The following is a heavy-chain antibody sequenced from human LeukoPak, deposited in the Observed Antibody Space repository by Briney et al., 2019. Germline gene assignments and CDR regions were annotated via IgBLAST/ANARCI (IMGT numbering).Heavy chain of an antibody. J-gene: IGHJ4*02. CDR3: ARGRKDIVATINRYYFDY. D-gene: IGHD5-12*01. Sequence: SQTLSLTCAISGDSVSSNSAAWNWIRQSPSRGLEWLGRTYYRSKWCNDYAVSVKSRITINPDTSKNQFSLQLNSVTPEDTAVYYCARGRKDIVATINRYYFDYWGQGTLVTVSS. CDR1: GDSVSSNSAA. CDR2: TYYRSKWCN. V-gene: IGHV6-1*01.